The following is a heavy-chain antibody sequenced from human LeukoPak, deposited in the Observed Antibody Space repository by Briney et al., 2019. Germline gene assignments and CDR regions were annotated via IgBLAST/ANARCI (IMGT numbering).Heavy chain of an antibody. Sequence: GGSLRLSCAASGFTFSTYEMSWVRQAPGKGLEWVSYISPSGSTIHYADSVKGRFSISRDNAKNSLYLQMNSLRAEDTAVYYCAKDGFDYYDSSGYYYFNYWGQGTLVTVSS. CDR3: AKDGFDYYDSSGYYYFNY. D-gene: IGHD3-22*01. J-gene: IGHJ4*02. CDR2: ISPSGSTI. V-gene: IGHV3-48*03. CDR1: GFTFSTYE.